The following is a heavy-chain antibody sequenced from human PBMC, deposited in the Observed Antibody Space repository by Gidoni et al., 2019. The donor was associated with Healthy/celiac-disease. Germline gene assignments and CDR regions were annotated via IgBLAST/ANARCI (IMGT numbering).Heavy chain of an antibody. D-gene: IGHD2-2*01. CDR1: GGSFSGYY. V-gene: IGHV4-34*01. J-gene: IGHJ5*02. Sequence: QVQLQQWGAGLLKPSETLSLTCAVYGGSFSGYYWSWIRQPPGKGLEWIGEINHSGSTNYNPSLKSRVTISVDTSKNQFSLKLSSVTAADTAVYYCARGAGCSSTSCYNWFDPWGQGTLVTVSS. CDR2: INHSGST. CDR3: ARGAGCSSTSCYNWFDP.